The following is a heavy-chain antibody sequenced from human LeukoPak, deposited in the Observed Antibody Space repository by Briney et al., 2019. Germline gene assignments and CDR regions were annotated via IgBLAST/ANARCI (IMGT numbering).Heavy chain of an antibody. Sequence: RGSLRLSCAASGFTFNAYHMNWVRQAPGKGLEWLAYISSGSSTIYYADSVKGRFTVSRDNAKNSLYLQMNSLAVEDTAVYYCTTPAAGPYAEYSQYWGQGTLVTVSS. CDR1: GFTFNAYH. J-gene: IGHJ1*01. D-gene: IGHD6-13*01. CDR2: ISSGSSTI. V-gene: IGHV3-48*04. CDR3: TTPAAGPYAEYSQY.